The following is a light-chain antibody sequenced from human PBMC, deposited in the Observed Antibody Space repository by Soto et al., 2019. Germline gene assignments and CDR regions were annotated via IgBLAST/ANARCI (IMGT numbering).Light chain of an antibody. V-gene: IGKV1-9*01. J-gene: IGKJ5*01. CDR1: QGIRSY. Sequence: DIQFTQSPSFLSASPGDRVTITCRASQGIRSYLAWYQQSPGRAPKLLIYAASTLQSEVPSRFSGSGSGTEFTLTISSLQPEDFATYYCQQLNTFPITFGQGTRLEIK. CDR2: AAS. CDR3: QQLNTFPIT.